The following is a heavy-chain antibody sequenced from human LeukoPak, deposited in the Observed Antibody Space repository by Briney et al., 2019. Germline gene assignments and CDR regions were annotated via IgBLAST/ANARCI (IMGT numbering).Heavy chain of an antibody. J-gene: IGHJ3*02. D-gene: IGHD2-15*01. CDR3: ARTTRGLGYCSGGSCSTDDAFDI. CDR2: INPSGGST. V-gene: IGHV1-46*01. Sequence: ASVKVSCKASGYTFTSYYMHWVRQAPGQGLEWMGIINPSGGSTSYAQKFQGRVTMTRDMSTSTVYMELSSLRSEDTAVYYCARTTRGLGYCSGGSCSTDDAFDIWGQGTMVTVSS. CDR1: GYTFTSYY.